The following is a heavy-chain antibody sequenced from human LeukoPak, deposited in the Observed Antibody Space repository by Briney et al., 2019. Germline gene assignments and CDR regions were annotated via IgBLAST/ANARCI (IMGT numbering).Heavy chain of an antibody. Sequence: SSETLSLTCAVYGGSFSGYYWSWIRQPPGKGLEWIEEINHSGSTNYNPSLKSRVTISVDTSKNQFSLKLSSVTAADTAVYYCARVFKGYSGYEERFDYWGQGTLVTVSS. CDR2: INHSGST. CDR3: ARVFKGYSGYEERFDY. V-gene: IGHV4-34*01. J-gene: IGHJ4*02. CDR1: GGSFSGYY. D-gene: IGHD5-12*01.